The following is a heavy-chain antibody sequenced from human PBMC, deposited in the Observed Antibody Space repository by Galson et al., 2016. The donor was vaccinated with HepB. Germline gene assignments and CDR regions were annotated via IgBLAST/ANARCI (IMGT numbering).Heavy chain of an antibody. CDR2: SYADGRT. CDR3: ATILGYCRGGSCYRDY. D-gene: IGHD2-15*01. Sequence: SLRLSCAASGFIVSNDYMNWVRQAPGKGLEWLSVSYADGRTYYAESVRGRFTISRDNSKNTLYLQMHSLGAEDTAVYYCATILGYCRGGSCYRDYWGQGTLVTVSS. J-gene: IGHJ4*02. CDR1: GFIVSNDY. V-gene: IGHV3-53*01.